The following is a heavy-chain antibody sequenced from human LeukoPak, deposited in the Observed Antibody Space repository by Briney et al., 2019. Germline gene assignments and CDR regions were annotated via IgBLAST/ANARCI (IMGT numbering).Heavy chain of an antibody. CDR1: GYTFADYS. CDR2: INPNSGDT. D-gene: IGHD3-10*01. CDR3: AGGPFGPGTYYFDH. Sequence: ASVKVSCKASGYTFADYSMHWVRQAPGQGLEWTGWINPNSGDTNYAQKFQGRVIMTRDTSIGTAYMELSRLKSDDTAVYYCAGGPFGPGTYYFDHWGQGTLLTVSS. V-gene: IGHV1-2*02. J-gene: IGHJ4*02.